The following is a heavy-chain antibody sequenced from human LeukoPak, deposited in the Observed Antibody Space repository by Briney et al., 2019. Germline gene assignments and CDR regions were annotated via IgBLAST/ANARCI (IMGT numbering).Heavy chain of an antibody. Sequence: GGSLRLSCTASGFTFGDYAISWVRQAPGKGLEWVGFIRSKDYGGTSEYAASVKGRFTLSRDDSESMAYLQMNSMKSEDTAVYYCARAKPKNMVRGLIMRRESRYYFDYWGQGTLVTVSS. CDR1: GFTFGDYA. D-gene: IGHD3-10*01. CDR3: ARAKPKNMVRGLIMRRESRYYFDY. CDR2: IRSKDYGGTS. V-gene: IGHV3-49*04. J-gene: IGHJ4*02.